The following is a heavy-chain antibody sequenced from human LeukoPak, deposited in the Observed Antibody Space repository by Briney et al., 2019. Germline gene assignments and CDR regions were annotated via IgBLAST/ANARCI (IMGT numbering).Heavy chain of an antibody. CDR2: INPSGGST. CDR3: ARVGGLTAPDY. D-gene: IGHD1-26*01. Sequence: ASVKVSCKASGYTFTSYYMHWVRQAPGEGLEWMGIINPSGGSTSYAQKFQGRVTMTRDMSTSTVYMELSSLRSEDTAVYYCARVGGLTAPDYWGQGTLVTVSP. J-gene: IGHJ4*02. CDR1: GYTFTSYY. V-gene: IGHV1-46*01.